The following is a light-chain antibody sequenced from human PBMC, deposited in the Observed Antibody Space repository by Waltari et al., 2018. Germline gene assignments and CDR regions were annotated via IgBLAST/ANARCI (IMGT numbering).Light chain of an antibody. Sequence: DIQMAQSPSSVSASVGDGVTTTCQTSQSISNYLNWYQQKPGKAPNLLIYTASTLQSGVPSRFSGSGSGTDFTLTINNLQPEDFATYDCQQSHSFPFTFGQGTRVEI. CDR1: QSISNY. CDR3: QQSHSFPFT. CDR2: TAS. V-gene: IGKV1-39*01. J-gene: IGKJ5*01.